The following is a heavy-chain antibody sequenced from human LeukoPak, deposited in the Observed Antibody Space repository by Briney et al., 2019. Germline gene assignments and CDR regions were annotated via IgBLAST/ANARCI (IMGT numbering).Heavy chain of an antibody. J-gene: IGHJ4*02. CDR3: AKDMGRRYYYDSSEFDY. D-gene: IGHD3-22*01. Sequence: GGSLRLSCAASGFTFSSYAMSWVRQAPGKGLEWVSAVSGSGGSTYYADSVKGRFTISRDNSKSTLYLQMNSLRAEDTAVYYCAKDMGRRYYYDSSEFDYWGQGTLVTVSS. CDR1: GFTFSSYA. V-gene: IGHV3-23*01. CDR2: VSGSGGST.